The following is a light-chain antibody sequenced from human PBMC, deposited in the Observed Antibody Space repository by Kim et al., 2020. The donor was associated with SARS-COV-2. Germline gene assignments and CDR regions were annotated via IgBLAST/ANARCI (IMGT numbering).Light chain of an antibody. Sequence: GQRVTISCSGSSSNIGINVVNWYRQLPGTAPNLLIYDSNQRPSGVPDRFSGSKSGTSASLAISGLQSEDEADYFCATWDDSLTGFVLGTGTKVTVL. J-gene: IGLJ1*01. CDR3: ATWDDSLTGFV. CDR1: SSNIGINV. CDR2: DSN. V-gene: IGLV1-44*01.